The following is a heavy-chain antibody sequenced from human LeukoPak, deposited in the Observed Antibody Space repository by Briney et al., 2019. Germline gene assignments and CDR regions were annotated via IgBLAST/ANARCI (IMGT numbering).Heavy chain of an antibody. Sequence: SETLSLTCTVSGGSIGSSSYYWGWIRQPPGKGLEWIGSIYYSGSTYYNPSLKSRVTISVDTSKNQFSLKLSSVTAADTAVYYCAREDYDSSGFDYWGQGTLVTVSS. D-gene: IGHD3-22*01. J-gene: IGHJ4*02. CDR2: IYYSGST. CDR3: AREDYDSSGFDY. CDR1: GGSIGSSSYY. V-gene: IGHV4-39*07.